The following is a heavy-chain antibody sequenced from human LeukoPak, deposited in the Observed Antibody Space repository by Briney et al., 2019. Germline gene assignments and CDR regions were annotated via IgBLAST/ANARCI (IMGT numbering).Heavy chain of an antibody. Sequence: HPGGSLRLSCAASGLTFSSYGMHWVRQAPGKGLEWVAVIWYDGSNKYYADSVKGRFTISRDNSKNTLYLQMNSLRAEDTAVYYCARDPLNYGGNSGYFDYWGQGTLVTVSS. CDR3: ARDPLNYGGNSGYFDY. J-gene: IGHJ4*02. CDR1: GLTFSSYG. CDR2: IWYDGSNK. D-gene: IGHD4-23*01. V-gene: IGHV3-33*01.